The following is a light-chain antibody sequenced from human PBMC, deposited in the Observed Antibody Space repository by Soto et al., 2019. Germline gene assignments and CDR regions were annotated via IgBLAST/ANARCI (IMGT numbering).Light chain of an antibody. V-gene: IGKV3-15*01. CDR3: QQYNYLPPIT. CDR1: QSVSGN. J-gene: IGKJ5*01. CDR2: GSS. Sequence: EIVMTQSPATLSVSPGQRATLSCRASQSVSGNLARYQQKTGQAPRLLIYGSSTRATGIPASFSGSGSGTEFPLTISSLQSEDFAVYYCQQYNYLPPITFGQRTRLEGK.